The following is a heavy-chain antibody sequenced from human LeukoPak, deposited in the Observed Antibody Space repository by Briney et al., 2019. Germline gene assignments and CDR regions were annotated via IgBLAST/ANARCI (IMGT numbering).Heavy chain of an antibody. J-gene: IGHJ4*02. D-gene: IGHD3-22*01. CDR2: IYPGDSDT. CDR1: GYSFSTYW. CDR3: ARLVLLQRFDY. V-gene: IGHV5-51*01. Sequence: GESLKISCKVSGYSFSTYWIGWVRQMPGKGLEWMGIIYPGDSDTRYSPSFQGQVTISADKSISTAYLQWSSLKASDTAMYYCARLVLLQRFDYWGQGTLVTVSS.